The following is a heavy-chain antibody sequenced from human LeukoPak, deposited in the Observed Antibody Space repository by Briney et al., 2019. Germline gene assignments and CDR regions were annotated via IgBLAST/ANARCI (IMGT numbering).Heavy chain of an antibody. CDR2: ISSSGSTI. V-gene: IGHV3-11*01. CDR3: ARDRGDILTGPDY. CDR1: GFTFSDYY. J-gene: IGHJ4*02. D-gene: IGHD3-9*01. Sequence: GGSLRLSCAASGFTFSDYYMSWIRQAPGKGLEWVSYISSSGSTIYYADSVEGRSTISRDNAKNSLYLQMNSLRAEDTAVYYCARDRGDILTGPDYWGQGTLVTVSS.